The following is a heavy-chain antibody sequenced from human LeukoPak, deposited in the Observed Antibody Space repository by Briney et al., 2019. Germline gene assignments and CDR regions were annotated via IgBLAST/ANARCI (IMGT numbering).Heavy chain of an antibody. Sequence: GESLSLSCTASGFSISSYAMSWVRQAAGKGLEWVSGISGSGGSTYYADSVKGRFTISRDNSKTTLYLQMNGLRAEDTAVYYCAKDRGYYGSGRSDYWGQGTLVTVSS. CDR3: AKDRGYYGSGRSDY. CDR1: GFSISSYA. D-gene: IGHD3-10*01. CDR2: ISGSGGST. V-gene: IGHV3-23*01. J-gene: IGHJ4*02.